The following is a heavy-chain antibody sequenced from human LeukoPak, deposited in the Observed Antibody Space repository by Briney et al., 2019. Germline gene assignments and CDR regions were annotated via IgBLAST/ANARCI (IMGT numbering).Heavy chain of an antibody. V-gene: IGHV4-34*01. CDR3: ARDITIFGVVQSPRGNMDV. D-gene: IGHD3-3*01. J-gene: IGHJ6*03. CDR2: INHSGST. CDR1: GGSFSGYY. Sequence: SETLALTCAVYGGSFSGYYWSWIRQPPGKGLEWIGEINHSGSTNYNPSLKSRVTISVDTSNNHFSLKLSSVSAADTAVYYCARDITIFGVVQSPRGNMDVWGKGTTVTVSS.